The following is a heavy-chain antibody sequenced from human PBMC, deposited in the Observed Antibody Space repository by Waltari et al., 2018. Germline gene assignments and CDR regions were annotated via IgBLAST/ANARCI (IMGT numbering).Heavy chain of an antibody. CDR2: INHSGST. J-gene: IGHJ3*02. Sequence: QVQLQQWGAGLLKPSETLSLTCAVYGGSFSGYYWSWIHQPPGKGLEWIGEINHSGSTNYNPSLKSRVTISVDTSKNQFSLKLSSVTAADTAVYYCARPRPRYCSGGSCYGAFDIWGQGTMVTVSS. D-gene: IGHD2-15*01. CDR3: ARPRPRYCSGGSCYGAFDI. V-gene: IGHV4-34*01. CDR1: GGSFSGYY.